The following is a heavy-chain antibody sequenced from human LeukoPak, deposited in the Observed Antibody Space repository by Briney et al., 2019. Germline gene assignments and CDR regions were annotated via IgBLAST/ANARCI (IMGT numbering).Heavy chain of an antibody. V-gene: IGHV1-18*01. Sequence: GASVKVSCKASGYTFTSYGISWVRQAPGQGLEWMGWVSAYNGNTNYAQKLQGRITMTTDTSTSTAYMELRSLRSDDTAVYYCARDGEWFGELLESPGWFDPWGQGTLVTVSS. J-gene: IGHJ5*02. D-gene: IGHD3-10*01. CDR3: ARDGEWFGELLESPGWFDP. CDR1: GYTFTSYG. CDR2: VSAYNGNT.